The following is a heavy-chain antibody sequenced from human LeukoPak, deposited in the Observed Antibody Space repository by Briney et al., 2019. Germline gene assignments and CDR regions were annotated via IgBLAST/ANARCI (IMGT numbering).Heavy chain of an antibody. CDR1: GFTFDDYA. Sequence: SLRLSCAASGFTFDDYAMHWVRQAPGKGLEWVSGISWNSGSIGYADSVKGRFTISRDNAKNSQYLQMNSPRAEDTALYYCAKAGGYGDYGVYFDYWGQGTLVTVSS. CDR3: AKAGGYGDYGVYFDY. V-gene: IGHV3-9*01. D-gene: IGHD4-17*01. CDR2: ISWNSGSI. J-gene: IGHJ4*02.